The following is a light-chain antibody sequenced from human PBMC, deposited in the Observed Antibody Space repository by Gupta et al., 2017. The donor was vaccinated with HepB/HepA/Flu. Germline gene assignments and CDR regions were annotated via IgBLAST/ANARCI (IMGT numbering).Light chain of an antibody. CDR1: QSVSSY. CDR3: QQRSNWPPLT. CDR2: DAS. V-gene: IGKV3-11*01. Sequence: EIVLTQSPATLSLSPGDRATLSCRASQSVSSYLAWYQQKPGQAPRLLIYDASKRDTGIPARFSGSGYGTDFTLTISSREPEDFAVYYCQQRSNWPPLTFGGGTKVEIK. J-gene: IGKJ4*01.